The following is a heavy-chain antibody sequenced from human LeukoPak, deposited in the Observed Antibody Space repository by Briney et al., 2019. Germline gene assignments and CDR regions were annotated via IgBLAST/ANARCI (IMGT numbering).Heavy chain of an antibody. CDR1: GGTFSSYA. CDR3: ARGALRTTVASFDY. J-gene: IGHJ4*02. Sequence: SVKVSCKASGGTFSSYAISWVRQAPGQGLEWMGGIIPIFGTANYAQKFQGRVTITADESTSTAYMELSSLRSEDTAVYYCARGALRTTVASFDYWGQGTLVTVSS. D-gene: IGHD4-17*01. V-gene: IGHV1-69*01. CDR2: IIPIFGTA.